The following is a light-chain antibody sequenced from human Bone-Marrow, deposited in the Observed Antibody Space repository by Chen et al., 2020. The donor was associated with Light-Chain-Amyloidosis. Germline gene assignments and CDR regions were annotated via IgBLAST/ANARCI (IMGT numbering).Light chain of an antibody. V-gene: IGKV3-20*01. CDR1: QTISSNY. CDR2: GSS. Sequence: EIVLPQSPGTLSLSPGEGANLSCRASQTISSNYLTWYQQKFGQAPRLLIYGSSSRATGIPDRFTGSGSGTDFTLTINRLEPEECAMYYCQQYGTSPLTFGGGTKVEIK. J-gene: IGKJ4*01. CDR3: QQYGTSPLT.